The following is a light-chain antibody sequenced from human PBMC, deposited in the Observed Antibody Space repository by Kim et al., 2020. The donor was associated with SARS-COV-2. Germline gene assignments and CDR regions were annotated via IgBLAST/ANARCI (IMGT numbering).Light chain of an antibody. CDR3: QQFNNWPPLS. CDR1: QSGASD. Sequence: SPGDRATMSCRASQSGASDLAWYQQNPGQAPRLLIYGASTRASGVPARFSGSGSGTEFTLTISSLQSEDFAVYYCQQFNNWPPLSFGPGTKVDIK. CDR2: GAS. J-gene: IGKJ3*01. V-gene: IGKV3-15*01.